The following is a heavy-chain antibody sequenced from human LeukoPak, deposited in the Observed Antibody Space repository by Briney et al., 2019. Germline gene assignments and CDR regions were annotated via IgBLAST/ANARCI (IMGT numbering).Heavy chain of an antibody. Sequence: PGGSLRLSCAASGFTFSSYWMSWVRQAPGKGLEWVANIKQDGSEKYYVDSVKGRFTISRDNAKDPLYLQMNSLRAEDTAVYYCAREHDILTGYSGGYYYYYGMDVWGKGTTVTVSS. V-gene: IGHV3-7*03. CDR1: GFTFSSYW. D-gene: IGHD3-9*01. CDR2: IKQDGSEK. CDR3: AREHDILTGYSGGYYYYYGMDV. J-gene: IGHJ6*04.